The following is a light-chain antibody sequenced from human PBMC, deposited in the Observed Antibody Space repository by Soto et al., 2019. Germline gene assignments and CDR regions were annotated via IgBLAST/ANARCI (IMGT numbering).Light chain of an antibody. CDR2: TAS. CDR1: QSISNH. CDR3: QGAYSTLT. J-gene: IGKJ4*01. Sequence: DIQMTQSPSSLSASVGDRVTITCRASQSISNHLNWYQHKPGTAPSLLIYTASSLQSGVPSRFSGSGSGTDFTLTISSLQPEDCATYYCQGAYSTLTFGGGTKVEIK. V-gene: IGKV1-39*01.